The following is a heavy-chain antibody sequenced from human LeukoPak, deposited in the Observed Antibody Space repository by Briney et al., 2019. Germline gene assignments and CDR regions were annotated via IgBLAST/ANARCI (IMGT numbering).Heavy chain of an antibody. CDR2: IYHSGST. V-gene: IGHV4-59*12. Sequence: SETLSLTCTVSGGSISSYYWSWIRQPPGKGLEWIGYIYHSGSTYYNPSLKSRVTISVDRSKNQFSLKLSSVTAADTAVYYCARGFYDFDYWGQGTLVTVSS. J-gene: IGHJ4*02. CDR3: ARGFYDFDY. D-gene: IGHD5/OR15-5a*01. CDR1: GGSISSYY.